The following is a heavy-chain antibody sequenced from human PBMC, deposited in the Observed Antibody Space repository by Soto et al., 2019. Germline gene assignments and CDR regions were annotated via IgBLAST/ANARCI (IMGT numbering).Heavy chain of an antibody. D-gene: IGHD2-2*01. V-gene: IGHV4-34*01. CDR1: GGSFSGYY. J-gene: IGHJ6*02. CDR2: INHSGST. CDR3: ARGPLKNRAVVPAAARGTYYFGMDV. Sequence: SETLSLTCAVYGGSFSGYYWSWIRQPPLKVLEWIGEINHSGSTNYNPSLKSRVTISLDTSKNQFSLKVSSVTAADTAEYYCARGPLKNRAVVPAAARGTYYFGMDVWGQGTTVTVSS.